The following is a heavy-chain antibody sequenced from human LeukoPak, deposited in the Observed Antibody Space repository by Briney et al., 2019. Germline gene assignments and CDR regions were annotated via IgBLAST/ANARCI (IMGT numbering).Heavy chain of an antibody. CDR3: ASPIIAAAGGWSDY. CDR1: GFTFSSYW. D-gene: IGHD6-13*01. Sequence: GGSLRLSCAASGFTFSSYWMSWVRQAPGKGLEWVANIKQDGSEKYYVDSVKGRFTISRDNAKNSLYLQMNSLRAEDTAAYYCASPIIAAAGGWSDYWGQGTLVTVSS. V-gene: IGHV3-7*01. J-gene: IGHJ4*02. CDR2: IKQDGSEK.